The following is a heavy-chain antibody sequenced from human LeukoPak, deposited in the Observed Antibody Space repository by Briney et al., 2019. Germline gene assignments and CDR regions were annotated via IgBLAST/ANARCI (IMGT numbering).Heavy chain of an antibody. Sequence: QTSETLSLTCTVSGGSNYWSWIRQPPGKGLEWIGYIYYSGSTNYNPSLKSRVTISVDTSKNQFSLKLSSVTAADTAVYYCARGTVGAEGDFDYWGQGTLVTVSS. CDR1: GGSNY. CDR2: IYYSGST. V-gene: IGHV4-59*01. J-gene: IGHJ4*02. CDR3: ARGTVGAEGDFDY. D-gene: IGHD1-26*01.